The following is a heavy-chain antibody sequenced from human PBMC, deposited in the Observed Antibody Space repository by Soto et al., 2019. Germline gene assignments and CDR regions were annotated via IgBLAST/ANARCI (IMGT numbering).Heavy chain of an antibody. J-gene: IGHJ4*02. CDR1: AGSIRSGDYY. CDR2: IDPSGSG. D-gene: IGHD7-27*01. CDR3: AGELGTFYFDH. Sequence: QVQLQESGPGLVKPSQTLSLTCTVSAGSIRSGDYYWTWIRQPPGKGLEWIGYIDPSGSGYYNPSLKSRATISIDTSNNQFSLKMTSVTAADTAVYYCAGELGTFYFDHWGQGTLVTLSS. V-gene: IGHV4-30-4*01.